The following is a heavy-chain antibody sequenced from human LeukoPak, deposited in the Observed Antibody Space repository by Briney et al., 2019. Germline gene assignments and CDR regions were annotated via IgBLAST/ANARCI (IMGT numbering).Heavy chain of an antibody. CDR2: INHRGTT. Sequence: SETLSLTCGVFGGPFSPNYWTWIRQPPGKGLQWIGEINHRGTTNYNPSLKSRLTISIDTSKNQFSLKLTSVTAADTAIYYCARHNWNYNYYYGMDVWGQGTTVTVSS. V-gene: IGHV4-34*01. CDR3: ARHNWNYNYYYGMDV. J-gene: IGHJ6*02. CDR1: GGPFSPNY. D-gene: IGHD1-20*01.